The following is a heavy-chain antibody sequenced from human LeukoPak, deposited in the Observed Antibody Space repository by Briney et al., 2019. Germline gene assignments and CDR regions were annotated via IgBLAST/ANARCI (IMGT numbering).Heavy chain of an antibody. CDR3: ARDYYDSGSYGGISFDY. Sequence: GGSLRLFCAASGFNFRKYVMTWVRQAPGKGLEWVSGINNHDGNTYNADSVKGRFFISRDDSKSTLYLQMNSLRAEDTAVYYCARDYYDSGSYGGISFDYWGQGTLVTVSS. D-gene: IGHD3-10*01. V-gene: IGHV3-23*01. CDR1: GFNFRKYV. CDR2: INNHDGNT. J-gene: IGHJ4*02.